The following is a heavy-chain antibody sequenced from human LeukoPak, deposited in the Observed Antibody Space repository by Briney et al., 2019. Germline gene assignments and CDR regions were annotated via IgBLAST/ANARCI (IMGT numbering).Heavy chain of an antibody. J-gene: IGHJ4*02. Sequence: SGTLSLTCAVSGDSISTDHWWSWVRQPPGRGLEWIGEIYHSGSTNYNPSLKSRVTISLDKSKNQFSLKLSSMTAADTAVYYCASARWDYWGQGTLVTVSS. CDR1: GDSISTDHW. CDR3: ASARWDY. V-gene: IGHV4-4*02. CDR2: IYHSGST.